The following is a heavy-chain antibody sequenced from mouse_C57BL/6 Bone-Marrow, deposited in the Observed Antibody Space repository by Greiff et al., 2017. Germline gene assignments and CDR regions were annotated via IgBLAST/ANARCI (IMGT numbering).Heavy chain of an antibody. J-gene: IGHJ4*01. CDR1: GFTFSDYG. CDR2: ISNLAYSI. V-gene: IGHV5-15*01. D-gene: IGHD1-1*01. CDR3: ARQPYYYGSSYAMDY. Sequence: EVQGVESGRGLVQPGGSLKLSCAASGFTFSDYGMAWVRQAPRKGPEWVAFISNLAYSIYYADTVTGRFTISRENAKNTLYLEMSRLRSEDTAMYYCARQPYYYGSSYAMDYWGQGTSVTVSS.